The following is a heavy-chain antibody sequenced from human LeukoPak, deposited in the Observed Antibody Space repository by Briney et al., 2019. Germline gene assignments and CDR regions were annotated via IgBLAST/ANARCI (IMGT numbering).Heavy chain of an antibody. D-gene: IGHD2-8*02. CDR2: IYRDGKT. V-gene: IGHV3-53*01. CDR3: AKRSLVYYGMDV. J-gene: IGHJ6*02. CDR1: GFSVSSSY. Sequence: GGSLRLSCAASGFSVSSSYMNWVRQAPGKGLEWVSIIYRDGKTFYADYVKGRFTISRDNSKNTLYLQMNSLRAEDTAVYYCAKRSLVYYGMDVWGQGTTVTVSS.